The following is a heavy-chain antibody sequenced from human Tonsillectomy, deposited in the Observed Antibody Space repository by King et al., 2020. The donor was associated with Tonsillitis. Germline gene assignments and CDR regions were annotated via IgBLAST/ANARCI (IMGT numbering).Heavy chain of an antibody. Sequence: VQLVESGGGVVQPGGSLRLSCAASGFTFSSYGMHWVRQAPGKGLEWVAFIRYAGSNKYYADSVKGRFTISRDNSKNTLYLQMNSLRAEDSAFYYCANEVVDDYVWVIFRYIWSCLDYCGQGTLVTVSS. J-gene: IGHJ4*02. CDR1: GFTFSSYG. CDR3: ANEVVDDYVWVIFRYIWSCLDY. D-gene: IGHD3-16*02. CDR2: IRYAGSNK. V-gene: IGHV3-30*02.